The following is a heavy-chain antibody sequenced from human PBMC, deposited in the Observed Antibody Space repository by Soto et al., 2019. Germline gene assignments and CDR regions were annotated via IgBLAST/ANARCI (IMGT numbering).Heavy chain of an antibody. CDR1: GGSLSGYY. CDR3: ARTYYDFWSGYWRWFDP. Sequence: SETLPLTCAVYGGSLSGYYWSWIRQPPGKGLEWIGEINHSGSTNYNPSLKSRVTISIDTSKNQFSLKLSSVTAADTAVYYCARTYYDFWSGYWRWFDPWGQGTLVTVS. J-gene: IGHJ5*02. D-gene: IGHD3-3*01. CDR2: INHSGST. V-gene: IGHV4-34*01.